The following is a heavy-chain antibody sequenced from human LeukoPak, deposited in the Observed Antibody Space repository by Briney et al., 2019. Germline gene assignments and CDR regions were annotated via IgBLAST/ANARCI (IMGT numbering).Heavy chain of an antibody. Sequence: GGSLSLSCAASGFTFSSYATSWVRQAPGMGLEGVSGMGESGGSTYYAYTVKGRFTISKDNSKNTLYLQMNSQRAEDTAVYVCAKAQGGATFEHFDYWGQGTLVTVSS. CDR3: AKAQGGATFEHFDY. J-gene: IGHJ4*02. D-gene: IGHD1-26*01. CDR2: MGESGGST. V-gene: IGHV3-23*01. CDR1: GFTFSSYA.